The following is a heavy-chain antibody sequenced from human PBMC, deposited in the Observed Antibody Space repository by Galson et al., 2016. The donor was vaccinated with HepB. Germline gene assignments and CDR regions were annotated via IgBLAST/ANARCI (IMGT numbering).Heavy chain of an antibody. V-gene: IGHV3-48*02. CDR1: GFTFNTYA. D-gene: IGHD1-1*01. Sequence: SLRLSCAASGFTFNTYAMTWVRQAPGKGLEWVSYISSSSNTIYYADSVKGRFTISRDNAKNSLFLQMNSLRDEDTAVYYCAKAIKTDWNDLDSWGQGTLVTVSS. CDR3: AKAIKTDWNDLDS. CDR2: ISSSSNTI. J-gene: IGHJ4*02.